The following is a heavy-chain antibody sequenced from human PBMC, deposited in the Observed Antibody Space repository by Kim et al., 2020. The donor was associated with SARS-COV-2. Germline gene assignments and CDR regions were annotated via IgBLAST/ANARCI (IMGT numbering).Heavy chain of an antibody. CDR3: TTLTYYYGSGSYDPGETQYYYYYGMDG. CDR2: IKSKTDGGTT. CDR1: GFTFSNAW. D-gene: IGHD3-10*01. Sequence: GGSLRLSCAASGFTFSNAWMSWVRQAPGKGLEWVGRIKSKTDGGTTDYAAPVKGRFTISRDDSKNTLYLQMNSLKTEDTAVYYCTTLTYYYGSGSYDPGETQYYYYYGMDGWGQGTTVTVSS. V-gene: IGHV3-15*01. J-gene: IGHJ6*02.